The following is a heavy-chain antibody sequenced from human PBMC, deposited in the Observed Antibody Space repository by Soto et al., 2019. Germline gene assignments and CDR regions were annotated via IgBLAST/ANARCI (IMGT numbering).Heavy chain of an antibody. V-gene: IGHV3-48*03. J-gene: IGHJ3*02. CDR3: ARSFTSIVVVVAADAFDI. Sequence: GGSLRLSCAASGFTFSSYEMNWVRQAPGKGLEWVSYISSSGSTIYYTDSVKGRFTISRDNAKNSLYLQMNSLRAEDTAVYYCARSFTSIVVVVAADAFDIWGQGTMVTVSS. D-gene: IGHD2-15*01. CDR1: GFTFSSYE. CDR2: ISSSGSTI.